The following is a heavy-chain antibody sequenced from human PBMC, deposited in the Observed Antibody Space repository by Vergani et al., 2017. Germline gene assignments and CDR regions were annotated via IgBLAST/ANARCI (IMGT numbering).Heavy chain of an antibody. CDR2: IYYSGST. V-gene: IGHV4-39*01. CDR1: GASIRSSNYY. Sequence: QLQLQESGPGLVKPSATLSLTCSVSGASIRSSNYYWGWIRQPPGKGLEWIASIYYSGSTYYNPSLKSVVPISVDTSKNQFSLKLSSVTAADTAVYFCARHSTVEWLVKLGWIDPWGQGILVTVSS. CDR3: ARHSTVEWLVKLGWIDP. D-gene: IGHD6-19*01. J-gene: IGHJ5*02.